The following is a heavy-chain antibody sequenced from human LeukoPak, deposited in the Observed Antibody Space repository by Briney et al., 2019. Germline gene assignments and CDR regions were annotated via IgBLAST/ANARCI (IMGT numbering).Heavy chain of an antibody. J-gene: IGHJ4*02. CDR3: ARGPRYGSGSYSLN. Sequence: GGSLRLSCAAAGFTFSSYAMHWVRQAPGKGLEWVAVISYDGSNKYYADSVKGRFTISRDNSKNTLYLQMNSLRAEDTAVYYCARGPRYGSGSYSLNWGQGTLVTVSS. V-gene: IGHV3-30-3*01. CDR1: GFTFSSYA. D-gene: IGHD3-10*01. CDR2: ISYDGSNK.